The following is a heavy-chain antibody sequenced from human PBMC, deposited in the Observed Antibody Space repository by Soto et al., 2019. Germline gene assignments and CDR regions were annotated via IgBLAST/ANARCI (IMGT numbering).Heavy chain of an antibody. Sequence: SVKVSCKASGGTFSSYAISWVRQAPGQGLEWMGGIIPIFGTANYAQKFQGRVTITADKSTSTAYMELSSLRSEDTAVYYYARVRKARVIACYYGMDVWGQGTTVTVSS. CDR2: IIPIFGTA. D-gene: IGHD5-18*01. J-gene: IGHJ6*02. CDR1: GGTFSSYA. CDR3: ARVRKARVIACYYGMDV. V-gene: IGHV1-69*06.